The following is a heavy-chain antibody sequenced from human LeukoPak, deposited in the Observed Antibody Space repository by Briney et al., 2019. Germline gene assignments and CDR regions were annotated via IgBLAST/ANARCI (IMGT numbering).Heavy chain of an antibody. D-gene: IGHD2-15*01. J-gene: IGHJ4*02. CDR1: GGPISSHY. CDR2: INHSGST. CDR3: ASVNSTPYP. Sequence: SETLSLTCTVSGGPISSHYWSWIRQPPGKGLEWIGEINHSGSTNYNPSLKSRVTISVDTSKNQFSLKLSSVTAADTAVYYCASVNSTPYPWGQGTLVTVSS. V-gene: IGHV4-34*01.